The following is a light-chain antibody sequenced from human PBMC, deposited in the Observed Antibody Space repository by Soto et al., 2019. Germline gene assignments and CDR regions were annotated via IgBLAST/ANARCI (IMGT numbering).Light chain of an antibody. CDR1: ASDVGGYNY. CDR3: SSYTARNINV. V-gene: IGLV2-14*01. Sequence: QSALTQPASVSGSPGQSITISCTGTASDVGGYNYVSWYHQYPGKAPKLMIHDVSNRPSGVSDRFSGSKSGNTASLTISGLQAEDEADYYCSSYTARNINVFGSGTKLTVL. CDR2: DVS. J-gene: IGLJ1*01.